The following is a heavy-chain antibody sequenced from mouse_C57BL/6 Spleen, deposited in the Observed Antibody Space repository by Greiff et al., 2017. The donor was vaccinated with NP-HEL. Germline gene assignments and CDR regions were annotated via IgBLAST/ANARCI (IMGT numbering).Heavy chain of an antibody. V-gene: IGHV1-50*01. J-gene: IGHJ1*03. CDR1: GYTFTSYW. CDR2: IDPSDSYT. CDR3: ARNRLLYGRICLDFDV. Sequence: QVQLQQPGPELVKPGASVKLSCKASGYTFTSYWMQWVKQRPGQGLEWIGEIDPSDSYTNYNQKFKGKATLTVDTSSGTASMQLISLTSEDAAAYYCARNRLLYGRICLDFDVWGKGTSVTVSS. D-gene: IGHD1-1*01.